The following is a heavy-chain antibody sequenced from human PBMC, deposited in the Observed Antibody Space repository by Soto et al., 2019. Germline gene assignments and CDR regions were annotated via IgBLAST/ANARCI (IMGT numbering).Heavy chain of an antibody. D-gene: IGHD3-22*01. V-gene: IGHV4-39*01. Sequence: QLQLKESGPGLVKPSETLSLTCTFSGGSISSSSYYWGWIRQPPGKGLECIGSMYYSGSTYYNPSLNSRVSTSVATSKNQFSLKLSSVTAADTAVYYCARRTPLSYYESSGPIQRWGQGSLVTVCS. CDR1: GGSISSSSYY. CDR3: ARRTPLSYYESSGPIQR. CDR2: MYYSGST. J-gene: IGHJ4*02.